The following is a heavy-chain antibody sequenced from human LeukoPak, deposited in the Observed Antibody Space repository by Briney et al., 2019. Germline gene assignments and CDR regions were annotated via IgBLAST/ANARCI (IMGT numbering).Heavy chain of an antibody. V-gene: IGHV4-4*07. D-gene: IGHD2-21*02. Sequence: SETLSLTCTVSGGSISSYYWSWIRQPAGKGLEWIGRIYTSGSTNYNPSLKSRVTISVDTSKNQFSLKLSSVTAADTAVYYCARARKTVETASSYYYYMDVWGKGTTVTISS. CDR3: ARARKTVETASSYYYYMDV. CDR2: IYTSGST. J-gene: IGHJ6*03. CDR1: GGSISSYY.